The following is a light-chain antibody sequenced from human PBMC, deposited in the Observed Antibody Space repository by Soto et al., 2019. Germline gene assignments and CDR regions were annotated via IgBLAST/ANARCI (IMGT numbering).Light chain of an antibody. CDR1: SGHTNYA. J-gene: IGLJ2*01. V-gene: IGLV4-69*01. CDR3: QTWGSGILV. CDR2: VNSDGSN. Sequence: QPVLTQSPSASASLGASVKLTCTLSSGHTNYAIAWHRQQPEKGPRYLMKVNSDGSNIKGDGIPDRFSGSSSGAERYLTISSLQSEDEADYYCQTWGSGILVFGGGTKLTVL.